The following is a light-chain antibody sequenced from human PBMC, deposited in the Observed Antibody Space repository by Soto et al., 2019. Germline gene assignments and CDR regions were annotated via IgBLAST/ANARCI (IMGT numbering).Light chain of an antibody. V-gene: IGKV1-17*01. CDR3: IRHNDYPLT. Sequence: DIQMTQSPSSLSASVGDRVTITCRASQALRNDVGWYQHKPGQAPKRLIYAGSNLQSGVPSRFSGSGSRTEFTLKISSLQPEDFAHYYCIRHNDYPLTFGGGTKVEIK. CDR2: AGS. J-gene: IGKJ4*01. CDR1: QALRND.